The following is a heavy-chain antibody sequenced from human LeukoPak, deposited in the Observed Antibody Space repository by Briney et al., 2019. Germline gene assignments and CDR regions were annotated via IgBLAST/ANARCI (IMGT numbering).Heavy chain of an antibody. CDR3: ASDDFWSGYLPSGHY. D-gene: IGHD3-3*01. J-gene: IGHJ4*02. CDR1: GFTFSSYG. V-gene: IGHV3-30*03. CDR2: ISYDGSNK. Sequence: GGSLRLSCAASGFTFSSYGMHWVRQAPGKGLEWVAVISYDGSNKYYADSVKGRFTISRDNSKNTLYLQMNSLRAEDTAVYYCASDDFWSGYLPSGHYWGQGTLVTVSS.